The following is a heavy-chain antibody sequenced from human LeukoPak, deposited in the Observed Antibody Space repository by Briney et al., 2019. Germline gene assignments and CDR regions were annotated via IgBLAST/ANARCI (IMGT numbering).Heavy chain of an antibody. J-gene: IGHJ4*02. CDR2: IESDGRRT. CDR3: ARDWHHAIDY. D-gene: IGHD2-2*01. V-gene: IGHV3-74*03. Sequence: GGSLRLSCAASGFTFSSTWMHWVRQVPGKELVWVARIESDGRRTTYAESVKGRFTISRDNAKNTLYLEMNSLRVEDTAVYYCARDWHHAIDYWGQGTLVTVSS. CDR1: GFTFSSTW.